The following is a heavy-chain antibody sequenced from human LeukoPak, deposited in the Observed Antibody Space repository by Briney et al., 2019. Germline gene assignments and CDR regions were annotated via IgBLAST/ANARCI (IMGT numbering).Heavy chain of an antibody. D-gene: IGHD5-24*01. Sequence: SETLSLTCTVSGVSISSSSDYWGWIRQPPGMALEWIGSLYYSGRTYYNPSLKGRVTISVDTSKNQVSLKLSYVTAADTAVYYCATHRGLRYFDYWGQATLVTVSS. V-gene: IGHV4-39*01. CDR2: LYYSGRT. J-gene: IGHJ4*02. CDR3: ATHRGLRYFDY. CDR1: GVSISSSSDY.